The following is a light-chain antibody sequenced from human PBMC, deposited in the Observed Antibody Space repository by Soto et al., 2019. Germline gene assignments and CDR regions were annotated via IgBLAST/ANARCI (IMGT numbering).Light chain of an antibody. CDR3: QQYDRWPPYS. V-gene: IGKV3-15*01. Sequence: TQSPVTLSVSPGDGATLSCRASQSVSRFLAWYQQTPGQPPRLLIYAASSRVLGVPDRFTGSGSGTDFTLTISDVHSEDSAIYYCQQYDRWPPYSFGRGTRLEI. CDR2: AAS. CDR1: QSVSRF. J-gene: IGKJ2*01.